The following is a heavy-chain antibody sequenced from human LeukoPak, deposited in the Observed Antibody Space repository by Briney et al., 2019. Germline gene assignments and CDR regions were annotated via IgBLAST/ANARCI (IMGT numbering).Heavy chain of an antibody. CDR1: GGSMSSYY. Sequence: PSETLSLTCTVSGGSMSSYYWSFIRQPAGKGLEWIGRIHTSWTTYYNPSLKGRVTMSVDTSRNQFSLGLTSVTAADTAVYYCARGDYYDGGGRNWFDPWGQGTLVTVSS. D-gene: IGHD3-16*01. V-gene: IGHV4-4*07. J-gene: IGHJ5*02. CDR2: IHTSWTT. CDR3: ARGDYYDGGGRNWFDP.